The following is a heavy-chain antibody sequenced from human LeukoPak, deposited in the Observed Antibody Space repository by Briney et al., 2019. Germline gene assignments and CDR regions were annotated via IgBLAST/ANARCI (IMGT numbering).Heavy chain of an antibody. CDR1: GFTFSSYS. V-gene: IGHV3-21*01. J-gene: IGHJ4*02. CDR3: ARDRGGSIVGATAGSFDY. D-gene: IGHD1-26*01. Sequence: GGSLRLSCAASGFTFSSYSMNWVRQAPGKGLEWVSSISSSSSYIYYADSVKGRFTISRDNAKNSLYLQMNSLRAEDTAVYYCARDRGGSIVGATAGSFDYWGQGTLVTVSS. CDR2: ISSSSSYI.